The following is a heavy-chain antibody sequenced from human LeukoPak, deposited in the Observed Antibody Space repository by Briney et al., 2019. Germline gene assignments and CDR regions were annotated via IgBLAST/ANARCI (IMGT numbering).Heavy chain of an antibody. CDR1: GYTFTNYA. D-gene: IGHD6-19*01. CDR3: ARWSSSGWSRYFDY. Sequence: AASVKVSCKASGYTFTNYAIHWVRQAPGQRLEWMGWINAGNGNTKYSQKFQGRVTITRDTSASTAYMELSSLRSEDTAVYYCARWSSSGWSRYFDYWGQGTLVTVSS. J-gene: IGHJ4*02. CDR2: INAGNGNT. V-gene: IGHV1-3*01.